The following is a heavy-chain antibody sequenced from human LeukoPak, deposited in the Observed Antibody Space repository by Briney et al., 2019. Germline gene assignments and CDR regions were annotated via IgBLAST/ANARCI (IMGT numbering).Heavy chain of an antibody. Sequence: GGSLKISCKGSGSSVTIYWISGGRQMRGKGRWWVGSIYPGDSDNRYSPTFQGQVTISADKSISTAYMQWSSLKASDTAMYYCARLLYNTGGYYSYFDYWGPGTLVTVSS. CDR1: GSSVTIYW. CDR2: IYPGDSDN. V-gene: IGHV5-51*01. CDR3: ARLLYNTGGYYSYFDY. D-gene: IGHD3-22*01. J-gene: IGHJ4*02.